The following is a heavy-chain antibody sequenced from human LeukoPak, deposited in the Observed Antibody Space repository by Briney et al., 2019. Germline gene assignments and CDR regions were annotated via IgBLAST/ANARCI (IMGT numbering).Heavy chain of an antibody. CDR2: MNPNSGNT. D-gene: IGHD4/OR15-4a*01. J-gene: IGHJ6*03. V-gene: IGHV1-8*03. CDR1: GYTFTSYG. CDR3: ARGLRRGTFLSMVARAGYYYYYMDV. Sequence: GASVKVFCKASGYTFTSYGISWVRQATGQGLEWMGWMNPNSGNTGYAQKFQGRVTITRNTSISTAYMELSSLRSEDTAVYYCARGLRRGTFLSMVARAGYYYYYMDVWGKGTTVTVSS.